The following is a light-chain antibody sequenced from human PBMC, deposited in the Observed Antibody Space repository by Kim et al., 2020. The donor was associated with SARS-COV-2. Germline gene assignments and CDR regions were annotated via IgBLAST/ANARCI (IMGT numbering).Light chain of an antibody. CDR1: QGISSD. V-gene: IGKV1-27*01. CDR3: QKYYNAPWT. CDR2: TAS. J-gene: IGKJ1*01. Sequence: GDRVTITCRASQGISSDLAWYQQKPGKVPKLLIYTASTLQSGVPSRFSGSRSGTDFTLTISSLQPEDVATYYCQKYYNAPWTFGQGTKVDIK.